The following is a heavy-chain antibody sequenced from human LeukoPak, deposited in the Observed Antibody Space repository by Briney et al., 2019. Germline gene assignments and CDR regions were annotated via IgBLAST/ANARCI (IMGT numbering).Heavy chain of an antibody. D-gene: IGHD6-25*01. CDR3: ASWRQRGDYFDY. J-gene: IGHJ4*02. CDR2: INHSGST. Sequence: SETLSLTCAVYGGSFSGYYWSWIRQPPGKGLEWIGEINHSGSTNYNPSLKSRVTISVDTSKNQFSLKLSSVTAADTAVYYCASWRQRGDYFDYWGQGTLVTVSS. CDR1: GGSFSGYY. V-gene: IGHV4-34*01.